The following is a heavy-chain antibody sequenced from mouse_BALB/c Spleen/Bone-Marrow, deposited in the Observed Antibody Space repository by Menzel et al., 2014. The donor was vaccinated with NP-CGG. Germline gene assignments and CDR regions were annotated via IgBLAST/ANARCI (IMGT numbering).Heavy chain of an antibody. CDR1: GYTFTDYE. D-gene: IGHD1-1*01. CDR3: TREGYYGSSPAWFAY. CDR2: IDPETGGT. J-gene: IGHJ3*01. V-gene: IGHV1-15*01. Sequence: VQRVESGAELVRPGASVTLSCKASGYTFTDYEMHWVKQTPVHGLEWIGAIDPETGGTAYNQKFKGKATLTADKSSSTAYIELRSLTSEDSAVYYCTREGYYGSSPAWFAYWGQGTLVTVSA.